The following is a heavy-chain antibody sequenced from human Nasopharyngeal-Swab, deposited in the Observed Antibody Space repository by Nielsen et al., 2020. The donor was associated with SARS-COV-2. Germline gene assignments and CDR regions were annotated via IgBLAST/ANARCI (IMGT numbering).Heavy chain of an antibody. CDR2: INDRGSG. J-gene: IGHJ6*03. CDR3: ARGQDAYYYMDV. D-gene: IGHD2-15*01. CDR1: GGTLTGFH. V-gene: IGHV4-34*01. Sequence: SETLSLTCVFFGGTLTGFHCKWIRQPPGKGLEWIGEINDRGSGNYNPSLRSRVTISAGTSNIQFSLKLNSVTAADTAVYYCARGQDAYYYMDVWGEGTTVTVSS.